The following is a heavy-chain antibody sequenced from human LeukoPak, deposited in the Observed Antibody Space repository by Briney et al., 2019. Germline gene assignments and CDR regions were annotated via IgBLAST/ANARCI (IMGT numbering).Heavy chain of an antibody. J-gene: IGHJ4*02. D-gene: IGHD1-26*01. Sequence: PGGSLRLSCAASGFTFSSYSMNWVRQAPGKGLEWVSYISSSSSTIYYADSVKGRFTISRDNAKNSLYLQMNTLRAEDTAVYYCARQVGATTDYFDYWGQGTQVTVSS. V-gene: IGHV3-48*04. CDR1: GFTFSSYS. CDR3: ARQVGATTDYFDY. CDR2: ISSSSSTI.